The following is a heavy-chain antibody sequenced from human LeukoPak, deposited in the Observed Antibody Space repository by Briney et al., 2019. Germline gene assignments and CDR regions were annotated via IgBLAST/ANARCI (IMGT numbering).Heavy chain of an antibody. CDR2: ISTSSSTI. V-gene: IGHV3-48*02. D-gene: IGHD6-6*01. Sequence: GGSLRLSCVASGFTFSRDWMNWVRQAPGKGLEWVSYISTSSSTIYYADSVKGRFTISTDNAKNSLSLQMSSLRDEDTAVYYCARSSYSSSSSVWGQGTMVTVSS. CDR1: GFTFSRDW. J-gene: IGHJ3*01. CDR3: ARSSYSSSSSV.